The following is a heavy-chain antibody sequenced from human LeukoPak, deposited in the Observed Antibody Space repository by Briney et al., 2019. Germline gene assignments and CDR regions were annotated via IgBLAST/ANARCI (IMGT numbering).Heavy chain of an antibody. V-gene: IGHV7-4-1*02. D-gene: IGHD4-17*01. Sequence: ASVNVSCKASGYTFTSYYMHWVRQAPGQGLEWMGWINTNTGNPTYAQGFTGRFVFSLDTSVSTAYLQISSLKAEDTAVYYCAREVPRGYGDIDYWGQGTLVTVSS. CDR2: INTNTGNP. CDR1: GYTFTSYY. J-gene: IGHJ4*02. CDR3: AREVPRGYGDIDY.